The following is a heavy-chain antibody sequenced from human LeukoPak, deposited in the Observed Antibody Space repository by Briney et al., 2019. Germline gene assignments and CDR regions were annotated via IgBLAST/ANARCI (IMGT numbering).Heavy chain of an antibody. V-gene: IGHV4-59*08. Sequence: KPSETLSLTCTVSGGSISGHYWSWIRQPPGKGLEWIGHIYYSGSTNYNPSLKSRVTMSVDTSKNQFSLKVTSVTAADTAVYYCARRGERYGGRWLDPLVQGLLVAVCS. CDR2: IYYSGST. J-gene: IGHJ5*02. CDR1: GGSISGHY. CDR3: ARRGERYGGRWLDP. D-gene: IGHD3-10*01.